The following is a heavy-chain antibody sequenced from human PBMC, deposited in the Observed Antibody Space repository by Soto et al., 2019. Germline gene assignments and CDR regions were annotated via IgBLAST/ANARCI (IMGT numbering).Heavy chain of an antibody. D-gene: IGHD1-20*01. CDR1: GYMFSTYD. Sequence: QVQLVQSGAEVKKPGASVKVSCKASGYMFSTYDINWVRQAPGQGLEWMGWLNPNSGNTGYAQKFQGRVTMTRNTAVNTAYMELSSLGSDDTAVYYCARDHRYNWNDEGWFDSWGQGTLVNVSS. V-gene: IGHV1-8*01. CDR3: ARDHRYNWNDEGWFDS. CDR2: LNPNSGNT. J-gene: IGHJ5*01.